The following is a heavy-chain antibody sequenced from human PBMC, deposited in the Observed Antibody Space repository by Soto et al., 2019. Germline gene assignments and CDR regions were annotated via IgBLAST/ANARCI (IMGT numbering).Heavy chain of an antibody. V-gene: IGHV3-30*03. CDR1: GFTFSSYG. Sequence: QVQLVESGGGVVQPGRSLRLSCAASGFTFSSYGMHWVRQAPGKGLEWVAVISYDGSNKYYADSVKGRFTISRDNSKNTLYLQMNSLRAEDTAVYYCATYYDILTGYYPRRENDAFDIWGQGTMVTVSS. CDR2: ISYDGSNK. D-gene: IGHD3-9*01. CDR3: ATYYDILTGYYPRRENDAFDI. J-gene: IGHJ3*02.